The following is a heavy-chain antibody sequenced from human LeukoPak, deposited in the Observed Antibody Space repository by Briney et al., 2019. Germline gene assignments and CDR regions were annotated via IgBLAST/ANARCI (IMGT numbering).Heavy chain of an antibody. CDR1: GFTVSSNY. CDR2: IYSVGST. Sequence: PGGSLRLSCAASGFTVSSNYMSWVRQAPGKGLEWVSVIYSVGSTYYADFVKGRFTISRDNSKNTVYLQMNSLRAEDTAVYYCARRGDGGRSFDYWGQGTLVTVSS. J-gene: IGHJ4*02. V-gene: IGHV3-53*01. D-gene: IGHD4-23*01. CDR3: ARRGDGGRSFDY.